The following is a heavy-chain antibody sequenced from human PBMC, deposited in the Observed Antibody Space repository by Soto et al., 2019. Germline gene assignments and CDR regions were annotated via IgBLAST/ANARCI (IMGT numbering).Heavy chain of an antibody. CDR1: GFTFSSYA. V-gene: IGHV3-23*01. CDR3: AKSTRITIFGVVIGGGMDV. J-gene: IGHJ6*02. CDR2: ISGSGGST. D-gene: IGHD3-3*01. Sequence: EVQLLESGGGLVQPGGSLRLSCAASGFTFSSYAMSWVRQAPGKGLEWVSAISGSGGSTYYADSVKGRFTTSRDNSKNMLYVQMNGLRAEDTGVYYCAKSTRITIFGVVIGGGMDVWCQGTTVTVSS.